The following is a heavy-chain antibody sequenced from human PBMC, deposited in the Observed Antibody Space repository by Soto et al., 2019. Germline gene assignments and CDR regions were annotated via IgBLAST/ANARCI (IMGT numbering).Heavy chain of an antibody. CDR1: GYTLTELS. J-gene: IGHJ4*02. V-gene: IGHV1-24*01. CDR2: FDPEDGET. CDR3: ATDGYTDYYGSGSYLY. Sequence: ASVKVSCKVSGYTLTELSMHWVRQAPGKGLEWMGGFDPEDGETIYAQKFQGRVTMTEDTSTDTAYMELSSLRSEDTAVYYCATDGYTDYYGSGSYLYWGQGTLVTVSS. D-gene: IGHD3-10*01.